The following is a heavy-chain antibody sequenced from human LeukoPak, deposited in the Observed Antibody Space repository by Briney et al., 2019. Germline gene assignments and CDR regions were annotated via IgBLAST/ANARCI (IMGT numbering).Heavy chain of an antibody. D-gene: IGHD4-17*01. Sequence: PPETLSLTCTVSGGSTSSYYWSWIRQPPGKGLEWIGYIYYSGSTNYNPSLKSRVTISVDTSKNQFSLKLSSVTAADTAVYYCASVDDYGDYGGAFDIWGQGTMVTVSS. J-gene: IGHJ3*02. CDR1: GGSTSSYY. V-gene: IGHV4-59*01. CDR2: IYYSGST. CDR3: ASVDDYGDYGGAFDI.